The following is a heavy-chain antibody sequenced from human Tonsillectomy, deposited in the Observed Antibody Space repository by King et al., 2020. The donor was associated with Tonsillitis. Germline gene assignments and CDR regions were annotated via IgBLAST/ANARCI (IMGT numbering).Heavy chain of an antibody. CDR2: IRRKDKGGTT. CDR3: TRGDFYDNNGYYFLFDY. J-gene: IGHJ4*02. Sequence: QLVQSGGGLVQPGRSLRLSCTGSGFTFGDYGMSWVRQAPGKGLEWLGFIRRKDKGGTTEYAASVKGRFMISRDDSESIAYLQMNSLKTEDTAIYYCTRGDFYDNNGYYFLFDYWGQGILVTVSS. D-gene: IGHD3-22*01. V-gene: IGHV3-49*04. CDR1: GFTFGDYG.